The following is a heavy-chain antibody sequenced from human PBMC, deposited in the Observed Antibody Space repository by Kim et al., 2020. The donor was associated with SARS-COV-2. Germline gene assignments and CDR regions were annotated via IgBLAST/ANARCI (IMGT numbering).Heavy chain of an antibody. Sequence: ASVKVSCKASGYTFTSYGISWVRQAPGQGLEWMGWISAYNGNTNYAQKLQGRVTMTTDTSTSTAYMELRSLRSDDTAVYYCARALCYDFPLRGKKPKYYGMDVWGQGTTVTVSS. V-gene: IGHV1-18*01. J-gene: IGHJ6*02. D-gene: IGHD3-3*01. CDR1: GYTFTSYG. CDR2: ISAYNGNT. CDR3: ARALCYDFPLRGKKPKYYGMDV.